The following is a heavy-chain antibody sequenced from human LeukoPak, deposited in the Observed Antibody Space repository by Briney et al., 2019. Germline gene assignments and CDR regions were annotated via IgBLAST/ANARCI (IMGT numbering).Heavy chain of an antibody. CDR3: ARDLSTSTGWFDP. CDR1: GGSISNYY. J-gene: IGHJ5*02. CDR2: IYTSGST. D-gene: IGHD2-2*01. V-gene: IGHV4-4*07. Sequence: PSETLSLTCTVSGGSISNYYWRWIRQPAGKGLEWIGRIYTSGSTNYNPSLKSRVTMSVDTSKNQLSLKLSSVTAADTAVYHCARDLSTSTGWFDPWGQGTLVTVSS.